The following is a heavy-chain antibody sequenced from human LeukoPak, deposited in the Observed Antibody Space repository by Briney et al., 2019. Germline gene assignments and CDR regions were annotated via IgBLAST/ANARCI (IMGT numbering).Heavy chain of an antibody. CDR3: ARDEKKYCSGGSCPAYFAY. Sequence: GASVKVSCKTSGYNFRHYGISWVRQAPGQGLEWMAWISGGYNGDSNYALKLRGRLTMTTDTSTSTAYMELRSLRSDDTAVYYCARDEKKYCSGGSCPAYFAYWGQGTLVTVSS. J-gene: IGHJ4*02. CDR1: GYNFRHYG. D-gene: IGHD2-15*01. V-gene: IGHV1-18*01. CDR2: ISGGYNGDS.